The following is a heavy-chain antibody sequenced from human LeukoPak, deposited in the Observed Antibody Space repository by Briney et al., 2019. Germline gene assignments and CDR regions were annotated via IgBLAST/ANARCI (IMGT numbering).Heavy chain of an antibody. V-gene: IGHV3-21*04. CDR2: ITSSSRYT. J-gene: IGHJ1*01. D-gene: IGHD6-19*01. Sequence: GGSLRLSCAASVFTFSTYNMNWVRQAPGKGLEWVSSITSSSRYTFYADSVKGRFTISRDNAKNSLYLQMNSLRAEDTAVYYCAKSTGYSSDAPFQHWGQGTLVTVSS. CDR1: VFTFSTYN. CDR3: AKSTGYSSDAPFQH.